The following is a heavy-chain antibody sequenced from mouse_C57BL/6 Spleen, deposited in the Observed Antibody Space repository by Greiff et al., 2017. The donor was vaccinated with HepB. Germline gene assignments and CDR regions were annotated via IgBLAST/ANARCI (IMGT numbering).Heavy chain of an antibody. D-gene: IGHD2-3*01. V-gene: IGHV1-76*01. CDR2: IYPGSGNT. Sequence: VQLQQSGAELVRPGASVKLSCKASGYTFTDYYINWVKQRPGQGLEWIARIYPGSGNTYYNEKFKGKATLTAEKSSSTAYMQLSSLTSEDSAVYFCARISPDGYYFDYWGQGTTLTVSS. J-gene: IGHJ2*01. CDR1: GYTFTDYY. CDR3: ARISPDGYYFDY.